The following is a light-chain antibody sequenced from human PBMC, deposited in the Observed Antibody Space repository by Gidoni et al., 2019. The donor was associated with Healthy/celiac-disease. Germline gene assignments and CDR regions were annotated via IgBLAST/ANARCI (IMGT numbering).Light chain of an antibody. CDR2: GAS. V-gene: IGKV3-20*01. J-gene: IGKJ1*01. CDR3: QQYGSSPWT. CDR1: QSVSSSY. Sequence: DIVLPPSPGTLSLSPGERATLSCRASQSVSSSYLAWYQQKPGQAPRLLIDGASSRATGIADRCSGSGSGTDFTLTSSRLEPEDVAVYYWQQYGSSPWTFGQGTKVEIK.